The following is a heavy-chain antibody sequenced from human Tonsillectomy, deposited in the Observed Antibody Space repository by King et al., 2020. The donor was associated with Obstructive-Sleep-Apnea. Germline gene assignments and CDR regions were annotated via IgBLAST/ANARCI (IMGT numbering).Heavy chain of an antibody. CDR2: IVVGSGDT. Sequence: QLVQSGPEVKKPGTSVKVSCKASGFTFTRSAMQWVRQARGQRLEWIGWIVVGSGDTNYAQKFQERVSITRDMSTSTAYMELSGLRSEDTAVYYCAAEREFDCSGARCNLGWCDPWGQGTLVIVSS. V-gene: IGHV1-58*02. CDR1: GFTFTRSA. D-gene: IGHD2-15*01. J-gene: IGHJ5*02. CDR3: AAEREFDCSGARCNLGWCDP.